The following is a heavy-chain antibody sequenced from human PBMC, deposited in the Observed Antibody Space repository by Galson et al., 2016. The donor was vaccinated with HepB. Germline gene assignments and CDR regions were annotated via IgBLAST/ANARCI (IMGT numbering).Heavy chain of an antibody. CDR2: VYHNGNA. J-gene: IGHJ4*02. D-gene: IGHD2/OR15-2a*01. V-gene: IGHV4-39*01. CDR1: GDSIKNYEYY. Sequence: SETLSLTCTVSGDSIKNYEYYWAWIRQAPGKGLEWIGTVYHNGNANYSPSLKSRVTISVDPFTNQFSLKLTSVTAADTAVYFCARRTEFLFFFDFWGQGVLVTVSS. CDR3: ARRTEFLFFFDF.